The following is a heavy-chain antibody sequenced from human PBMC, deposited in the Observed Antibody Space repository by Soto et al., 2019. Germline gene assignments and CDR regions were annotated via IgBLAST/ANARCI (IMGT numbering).Heavy chain of an antibody. CDR1: GFTFSDYA. D-gene: IGHD6-19*01. V-gene: IGHV3-30*03. CDR3: ARGGRQWLVTSDFNY. J-gene: IGHJ4*02. Sequence: VQLVESGGGVVQPGRSLRLSCAASGFTFSDYAMHWVRQAPGKGLEWVAVVSHDGRNTHYADSVKGRFTISRDSSKNTVSLEMTSLRAEDTVVYYCARGGRQWLVTSDFNYGGQGALVPVSS. CDR2: VSHDGRNT.